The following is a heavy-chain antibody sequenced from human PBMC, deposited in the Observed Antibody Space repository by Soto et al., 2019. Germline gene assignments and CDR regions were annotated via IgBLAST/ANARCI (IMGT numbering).Heavy chain of an antibody. D-gene: IGHD2-2*01. CDR3: AKVVKGNPYCSSTSGAIDY. Sequence: GGSLRLSCAASGFTFSSYAMSWVRQAPGKGLEWVSAISGSGGSTYYADSVKGRFTISRDNSKNTLYLQMNSLRAEDTAVYYYAKVVKGNPYCSSTSGAIDYWGQGTLVTVTS. CDR2: ISGSGGST. V-gene: IGHV3-23*01. J-gene: IGHJ4*02. CDR1: GFTFSSYA.